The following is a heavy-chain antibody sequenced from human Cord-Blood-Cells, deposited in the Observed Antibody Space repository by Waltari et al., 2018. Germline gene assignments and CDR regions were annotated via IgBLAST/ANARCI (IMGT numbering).Heavy chain of an antibody. CDR2: INPNSGGT. CDR3: AREYSGYANWYFDL. D-gene: IGHD5-12*01. CDR1: GYTFTGYH. V-gene: IGHV1-2*06. J-gene: IGHJ2*01. Sequence: QVQLVQSGAEVKKHGASVKVSCKASGYTFTGYHMHWVRQAPGQGLEWMGRINPNSGGTNYAQKFQGRVTMTRDTSISTAYMELSRLRSDDTAVYYCAREYSGYANWYFDLWGRGTLVTVSS.